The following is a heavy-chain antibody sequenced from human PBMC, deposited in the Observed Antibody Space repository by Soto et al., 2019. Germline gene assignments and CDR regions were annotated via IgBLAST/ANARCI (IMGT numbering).Heavy chain of an antibody. CDR2: INPSGGST. Sequence: GSSVKVSCKATGYTFTSYYMHWVRQAPGQGLEWMGIINPSGGSTSYAQKFQGRVTMTRDTSTSTVYMELSSLRSEDTAVYYCARLVSGYGDYWGQGTLVTVSS. V-gene: IGHV1-46*03. CDR3: ARLVSGYGDY. CDR1: GYTFTSYY. J-gene: IGHJ4*02. D-gene: IGHD5-12*01.